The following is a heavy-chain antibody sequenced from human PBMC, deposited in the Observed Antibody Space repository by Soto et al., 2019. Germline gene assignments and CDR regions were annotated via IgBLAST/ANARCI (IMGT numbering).Heavy chain of an antibody. J-gene: IGHJ4*02. CDR2: INPNSGGT. CDR1: GYTFTGYY. CDR3: ARDRTRLHAVDY. V-gene: IGHV1-2*02. Sequence: ASVKVSCKASGYTFTGYYMHWVRQAPGQGLEWMGWINPNSGGTNYAQKFQGRVTMTRDTSISTAYMGLSRLRSDDTAVYYCARDRTRLHAVDYWGQGTLVTVSS.